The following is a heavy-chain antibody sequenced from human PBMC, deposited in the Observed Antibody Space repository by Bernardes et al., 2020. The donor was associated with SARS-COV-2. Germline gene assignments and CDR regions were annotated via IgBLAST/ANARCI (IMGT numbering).Heavy chain of an antibody. CDR3: AALRRDLLLVPPR. Sequence: SETLSLTCAVSGGSISNSLYNWGWIRQPPGKGLEWIGHIYYSGTTYYNPSLKSRITISVATSKNQFALKVNSVTAADTAVYYCAALRRDLLLVPPRWGQGTLVTVSS. CDR2: IYYSGTT. D-gene: IGHD2-8*02. CDR1: GGSISNSLYN. V-gene: IGHV4-39*01. J-gene: IGHJ4*02.